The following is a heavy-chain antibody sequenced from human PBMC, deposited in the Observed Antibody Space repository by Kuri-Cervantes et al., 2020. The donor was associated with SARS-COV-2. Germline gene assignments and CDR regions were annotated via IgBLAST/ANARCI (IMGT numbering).Heavy chain of an antibody. CDR1: GFTFSSYA. CDR2: ISYDGSNK. J-gene: IGHJ4*02. Sequence: GESLKISCAASGFTFSSYAMHWVRQAPGKGLEWVAVISYDGSNKYYADSVKGRFTISRDNSKNTLYLQMNSLRAEDTAVYYCARIASSSGWENFDYWGQGTLVTVSS. V-gene: IGHV3-30*04. D-gene: IGHD6-19*01. CDR3: ARIASSSGWENFDY.